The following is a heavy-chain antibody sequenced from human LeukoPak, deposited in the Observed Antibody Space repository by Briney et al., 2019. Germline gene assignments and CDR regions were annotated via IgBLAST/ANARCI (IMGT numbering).Heavy chain of an antibody. CDR3: ARVSRDYYDSSGYYHFDY. V-gene: IGHV1-46*01. D-gene: IGHD3-22*01. CDR1: GYTFTSYY. CDR2: INPSGGST. J-gene: IGHJ4*02. Sequence: ASVKVSCKASGYTFTSYYMHWVRQAPGQGLEWMGIINPSGGSTSYAQKFQCRVTMTRDTSTSTVYMELSSLRSEDTAVYYCARVSRDYYDSSGYYHFDYWGQGTLVTVSS.